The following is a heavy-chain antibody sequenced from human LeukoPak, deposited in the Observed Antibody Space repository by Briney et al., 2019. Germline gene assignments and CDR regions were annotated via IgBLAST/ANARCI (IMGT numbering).Heavy chain of an antibody. CDR3: HGGYAYDLENVDY. CDR2: ISGSGGST. V-gene: IGHV3-23*01. J-gene: IGHJ4*02. CDR1: GFTFSSYA. Sequence: HPGGSLRLSCAASGFTFSSYAMSWVRQAPGKGLEWVSAISGSGGSTYYADSVKGRFTISRDNAKNTVYLQLTGLTVEDSGVYYCHGGYAYDLENVDYWGQGTLVTVTS. D-gene: IGHD3-16*01.